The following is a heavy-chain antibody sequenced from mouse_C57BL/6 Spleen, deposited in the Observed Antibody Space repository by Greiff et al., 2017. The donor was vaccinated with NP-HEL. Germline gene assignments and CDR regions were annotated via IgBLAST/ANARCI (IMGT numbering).Heavy chain of an antibody. J-gene: IGHJ1*03. Sequence: VKLQESGPGLVAPSQSLSITCTVSGFSLTSYGVDWVRQPPGKGLEWLGVIWGGGSTNYNSALMSRLSISKDNSKSQVFLKMNSLQTDDTAMYYCAKRSYDGYYDWYFDVWGTGTTVTVSS. CDR1: GFSLTSYG. CDR2: IWGGGST. V-gene: IGHV2-9*01. D-gene: IGHD2-3*01. CDR3: AKRSYDGYYDWYFDV.